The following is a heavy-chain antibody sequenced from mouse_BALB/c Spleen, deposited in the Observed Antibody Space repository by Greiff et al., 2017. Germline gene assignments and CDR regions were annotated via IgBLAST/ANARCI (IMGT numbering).Heavy chain of an antibody. CDR3: ARVYYGYDDAMDY. Sequence: EVKLQESGGGLVKPGGSLKLSCAASGFTFSSYAMSWVRQTPEKRLEWVASISSGGSTYYPDSVKGRFTISRDNARNILYLQMSSLRSEDTAMYYCARVYYGYDDAMDYWGQGTSVTVSS. CDR1: GFTFSSYA. V-gene: IGHV5-6-5*01. J-gene: IGHJ4*01. D-gene: IGHD2-2*01. CDR2: ISSGGST.